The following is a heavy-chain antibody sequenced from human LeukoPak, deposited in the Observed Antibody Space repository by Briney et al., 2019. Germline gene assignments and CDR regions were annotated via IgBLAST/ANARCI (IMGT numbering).Heavy chain of an antibody. D-gene: IGHD5-12*01. J-gene: IGHJ4*02. CDR3: GRGGYSGYETLGRVDY. CDR2: IYNSGST. CDR1: GGSISSGGYS. Sequence: SETLSLTCAVSGGSISSGGYSWSWIRQPPGKGLEWIGYIYNSGSTYYNPSLKSRVTISVDMSENQFPLRLSSVTAADTAVYFCGRGGYSGYETLGRVDYWGQGTLVTVSS. V-gene: IGHV4-30-2*01.